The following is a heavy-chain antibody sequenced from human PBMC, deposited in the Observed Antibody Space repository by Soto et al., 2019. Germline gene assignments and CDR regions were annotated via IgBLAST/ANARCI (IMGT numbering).Heavy chain of an antibody. J-gene: IGHJ4*02. D-gene: IGHD4-17*01. CDR1: GFTVSSNY. Sequence: EVQLVESGGGLVQPGGSLRLSCAASGFTVSSNYMTWVRQAPGKGLAWVSVIYSGGATYYADSVKGRFTISRDNSKNTLYLQMNSLRAEDTAVYYCARAPLYGGNSVRGQGTVVTVSS. CDR2: IYSGGAT. CDR3: ARAPLYGGNSV. V-gene: IGHV3-66*01.